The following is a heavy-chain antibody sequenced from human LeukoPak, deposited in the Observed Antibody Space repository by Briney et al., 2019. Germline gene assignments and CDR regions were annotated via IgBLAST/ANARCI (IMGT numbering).Heavy chain of an antibody. CDR1: GFTFSSYS. J-gene: IGHJ4*02. CDR2: ISSSSSYI. V-gene: IGHV3-21*01. D-gene: IGHD2-15*01. CDR3: ARGRASVVYFDY. Sequence: GGSLRLSCAASGFTFSSYSMNWVRQAPGKGLEWVSSISSSSSYIYYADSVKGRFTISRDNAKNSLYLQMNSLRAEDTAVYYCARGRASVVYFDYWGQETLVTVSS.